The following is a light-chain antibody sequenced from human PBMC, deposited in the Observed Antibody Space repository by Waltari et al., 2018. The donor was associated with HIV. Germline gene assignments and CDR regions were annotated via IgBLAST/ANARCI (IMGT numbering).Light chain of an antibody. CDR3: CSYTIKSTLE. CDR2: DVS. V-gene: IGLV2-14*03. CDR1: RSDVGGYNY. Sequence: QSALTQPASVSGSPGQSITISCTGTRSDVGGYNYVSWYQQHPGVAPNLIIYDVSTQHAGAANLFSVFKTDNTASLTICGLQTEVEAYYYCCSYTIKSTLEFGGGTELTVL. J-gene: IGLJ2*01.